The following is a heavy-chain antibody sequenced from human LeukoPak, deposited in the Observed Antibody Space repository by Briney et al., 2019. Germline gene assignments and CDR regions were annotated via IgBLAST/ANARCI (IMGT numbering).Heavy chain of an antibody. CDR1: GGSFSGYY. CDR3: ARWYYYYFDY. V-gene: IGHV4-34*01. Sequence: SETLSLTCAVYGGSFSGYYWSWIRQPPGKGLEWIGEINHSGSTDYNPSLKSRVTISVDTSKNQFSLKLSSVTAADTAVYYCARWYYYYFDYWGQGTLVTVSS. J-gene: IGHJ4*02. CDR2: INHSGST. D-gene: IGHD3-10*01.